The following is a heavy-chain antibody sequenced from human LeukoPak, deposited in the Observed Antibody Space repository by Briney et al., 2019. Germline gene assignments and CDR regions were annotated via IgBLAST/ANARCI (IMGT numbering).Heavy chain of an antibody. CDR2: ISSSSSYI. J-gene: IGHJ4*02. V-gene: IGHV3-21*01. CDR3: ARIQTYYDFWSGPKDH. Sequence: GGSLRLSCAASGFTFSSYSMNWVRQAPGKGLEWVSSISSSSSYIYYADSVKGRFTISRDNAKNSLYLQMNSLRAEDTAVYYCARIQTYYDFWSGPKDHWGQGTLVTVSS. D-gene: IGHD3-3*01. CDR1: GFTFSSYS.